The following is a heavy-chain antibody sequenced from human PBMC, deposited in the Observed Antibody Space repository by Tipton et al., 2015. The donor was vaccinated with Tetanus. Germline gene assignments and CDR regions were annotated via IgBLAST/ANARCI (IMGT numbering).Heavy chain of an antibody. Sequence: QLVQSGAEVKKPGASVKVSCKASGYTFTSYGISWVRQAPGQGLEWMGWISAYNGNTNYAQKLQGRVTMTTDTSTSTAYMELRSLRSDDTAVYYCARFASPQYYYGSGTHYYGMDVWGQGTTVTVSS. D-gene: IGHD3-10*01. CDR3: ARFASPQYYYGSGTHYYGMDV. CDR1: GYTFTSYG. V-gene: IGHV1-18*04. J-gene: IGHJ6*02. CDR2: ISAYNGNT.